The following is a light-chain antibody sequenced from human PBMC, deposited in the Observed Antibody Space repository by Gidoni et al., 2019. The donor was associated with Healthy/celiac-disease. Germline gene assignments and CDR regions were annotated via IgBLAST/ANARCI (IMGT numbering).Light chain of an antibody. CDR3: QKYNSAPSWT. CDR2: AAS. CDR1: QGISNY. V-gene: IGKV1-27*01. Sequence: DIQMTQSPSSLSASVGDRVTITCRASQGISNYLAWYQQKPGKVPKLLIYAASTLQSGVPSRFSVSGSGTDFTLTISSLQPEYVATYYCQKYNSAPSWTFGQGTKVEIK. J-gene: IGKJ1*01.